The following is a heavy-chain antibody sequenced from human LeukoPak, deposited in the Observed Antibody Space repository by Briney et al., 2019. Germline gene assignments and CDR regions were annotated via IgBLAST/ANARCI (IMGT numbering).Heavy chain of an antibody. CDR1: GFTFSSYA. J-gene: IGHJ3*02. Sequence: GRSLRLSCAASGFTFSSYAMHWVRQAPGKGLEWVAIISYDGSNKYYADSVKGRFTISRDNSKNTLYLQMNSLRAEDTAVYYCARVSAAMGLYYPFDIWGQGTMVTVS. CDR2: ISYDGSNK. D-gene: IGHD2-2*01. V-gene: IGHV3-30*04. CDR3: ARVSAAMGLYYPFDI.